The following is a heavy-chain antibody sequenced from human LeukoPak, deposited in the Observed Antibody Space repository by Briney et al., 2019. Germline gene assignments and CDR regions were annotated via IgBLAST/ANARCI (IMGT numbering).Heavy chain of an antibody. J-gene: IGHJ4*02. V-gene: IGHV1-24*01. CDR3: GGSSSHGIDY. CDR1: GYTLTELS. D-gene: IGHD6-6*01. CDR2: FDPEDGET. Sequence: ASVKVSCKVSGYTLTELSMHWVRQAPGKGLEWMGGFDPEDGETIYAQKFQGRVTMTRDTSTSTVYMELSSLRSEDTAVYYCGGSSSHGIDYWGQGTLVTVSS.